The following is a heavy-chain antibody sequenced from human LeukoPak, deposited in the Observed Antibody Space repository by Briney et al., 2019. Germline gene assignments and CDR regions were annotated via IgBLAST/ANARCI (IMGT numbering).Heavy chain of an antibody. D-gene: IGHD1-1*01. CDR1: GASIGSYY. V-gene: IGHV4-59*01. J-gene: IGHJ6*03. CDR2: IYYSGNT. Sequence: SETLSLTCSVSGASIGSYYWIWIRQPPGKGPEWLGTIYYSGNTKYNSSLKSRVSILADTSNNQFSLRLSSVTAADTAVYYCAREGLTTIGVIDVWGKETTVTVFS. CDR3: AREGLTTIGVIDV.